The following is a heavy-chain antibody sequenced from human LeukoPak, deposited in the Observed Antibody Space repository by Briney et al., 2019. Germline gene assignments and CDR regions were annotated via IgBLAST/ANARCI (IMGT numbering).Heavy chain of an antibody. J-gene: IGHJ4*02. V-gene: IGHV3-13*01. Sequence: PGGSLRLSCAASGFTFSSYDMHWVRQATGKGLEWVSAIGTAGDTYYPGSAKGRFTISRENAKNSLYLQMNSLRAGDTAVYYCARASPPAGYDYWGQGTLVTVSS. CDR3: ARASPPAGYDY. CDR1: GFTFSSYD. CDR2: IGTAGDT. D-gene: IGHD2-2*01.